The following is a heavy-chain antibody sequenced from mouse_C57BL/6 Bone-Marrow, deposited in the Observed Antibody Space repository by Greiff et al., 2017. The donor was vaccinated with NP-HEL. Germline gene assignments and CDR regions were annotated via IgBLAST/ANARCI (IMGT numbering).Heavy chain of an antibody. CDR2: IDPENGDT. CDR1: GFNIKDDY. Sequence: VQLQQSGAELVRPGASVKLSCTASGFNIKDDYMHWVKQRPEQGLEWIGWIDPENGDTEYASKFQGKATITADTSSNTAYLQLSSLTSEDTAVYYCTTFWLRRRGYYFDYWGQGTTLTVSS. D-gene: IGHD2-2*01. V-gene: IGHV14-4*01. CDR3: TTFWLRRRGYYFDY. J-gene: IGHJ2*01.